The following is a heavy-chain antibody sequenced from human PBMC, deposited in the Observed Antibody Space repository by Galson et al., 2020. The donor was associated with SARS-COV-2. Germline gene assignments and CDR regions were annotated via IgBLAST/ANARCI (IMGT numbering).Heavy chain of an antibody. D-gene: IGHD6-19*01. Sequence: GESLKISCVGSGFTFTNYGVSWVRQAPGKGLDWVAAIGASGSATHYADSVRGRFTISRDASKNTVYLQMSSLTAEDTAVYYFLAVFTISSLSEYCGQGTLVTVSS. V-gene: IGHV3-23*01. CDR2: IGASGSAT. CDR1: GFTFTNYG. CDR3: LAVFTISSLSEY. J-gene: IGHJ4*02.